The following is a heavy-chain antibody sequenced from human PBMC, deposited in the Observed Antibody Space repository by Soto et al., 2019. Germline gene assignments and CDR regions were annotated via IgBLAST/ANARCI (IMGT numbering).Heavy chain of an antibody. V-gene: IGHV4-59*01. J-gene: IGHJ6*02. CDR1: GGSISIYY. D-gene: IGHD6-19*01. CDR2: IYYSGST. CDR3: ARDYIAVAGTNYYYYGMDV. Sequence: SETLSLTCTVSGGSISIYYWSWIRHPPGKGLEWIGYIYYSGSTNYNPSLKSRVTISVDTSKNQFSLKLSSVTAADTAVYYCARDYIAVAGTNYYYYGMDVWGQGTTVTVSS.